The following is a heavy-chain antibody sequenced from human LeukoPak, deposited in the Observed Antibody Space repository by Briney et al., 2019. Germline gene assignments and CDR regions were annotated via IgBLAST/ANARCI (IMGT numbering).Heavy chain of an antibody. D-gene: IGHD6-13*01. V-gene: IGHV3-23*01. Sequence: GGSLRLSCAASGFTFSSYVMSWVRQAPGKGLEWVSSISNSGGSTYYADSVKGRFTISRDNSKNTLYLQMNSLRAEDTAVYYCAKGQQQLDNWGQGTLVTVSS. J-gene: IGHJ4*02. CDR3: AKGQQQLDN. CDR1: GFTFSSYV. CDR2: ISNSGGST.